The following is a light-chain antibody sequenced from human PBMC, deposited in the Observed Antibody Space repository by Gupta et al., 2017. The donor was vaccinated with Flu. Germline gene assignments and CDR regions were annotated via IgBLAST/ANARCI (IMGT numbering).Light chain of an antibody. Sequence: EGVVTQSPATLSLSPGERATLSCRTSQSVAESLAWYQQRPGQPPRLVIYDASKRATGIPARFSDSGYGREFTLTISSREPEDSAIYYCRQRSDWPRFAFGHGTKVEIK. CDR2: DAS. CDR1: QSVAES. V-gene: IGKV3-11*02. J-gene: IGKJ3*01. CDR3: RQRSDWPRFA.